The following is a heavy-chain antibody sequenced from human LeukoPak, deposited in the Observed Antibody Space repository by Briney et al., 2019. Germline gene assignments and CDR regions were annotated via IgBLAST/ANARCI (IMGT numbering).Heavy chain of an antibody. Sequence: SETLSLTCTVSGGSISSYYWSWIRQPPGKGLEWIGYIYYSGSANYNPSLTSRVIISADTSKNKFSLKLTSVTAADTAVYYCARVKYRGYDSLGQDAFDIWGQGTMVTVSS. V-gene: IGHV4-59*01. CDR3: ARVKYRGYDSLGQDAFDI. CDR2: IYYSGSA. J-gene: IGHJ3*02. CDR1: GGSISSYY. D-gene: IGHD5-12*01.